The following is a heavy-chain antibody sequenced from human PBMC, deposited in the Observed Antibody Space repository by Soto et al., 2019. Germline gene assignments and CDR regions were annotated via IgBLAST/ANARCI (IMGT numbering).Heavy chain of an antibody. CDR2: IIPLFGTP. Sequence: QVQLVQSGAEVKKPGSSVKVSCKGSGGTFNAHAISWVRQAPGQGLEWMGGIIPLFGTPNYAQKFQGRLTINADTSTTTAYLALSSLRSDDTAIYFCARVRWTLSLEESDALWGQGTLVTVSS. V-gene: IGHV1-69*06. CDR3: ARVRWTLSLEESDAL. D-gene: IGHD2-15*01. J-gene: IGHJ4*02. CDR1: GGTFNAHA.